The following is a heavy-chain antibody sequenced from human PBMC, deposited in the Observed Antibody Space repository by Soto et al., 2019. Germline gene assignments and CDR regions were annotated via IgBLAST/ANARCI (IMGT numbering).Heavy chain of an antibody. CDR3: ARDRSTIYAFDI. D-gene: IGHD3-3*01. CDR2: IDSGGST. Sequence: APGKVLEWVAVIDSGGSTYYADSVKGRFTISRDNSKNTLYLQMNSLRAEDTAVYYCARDRSTIYAFDIWGQGTMVTVSS. J-gene: IGHJ3*02. V-gene: IGHV3-66*01.